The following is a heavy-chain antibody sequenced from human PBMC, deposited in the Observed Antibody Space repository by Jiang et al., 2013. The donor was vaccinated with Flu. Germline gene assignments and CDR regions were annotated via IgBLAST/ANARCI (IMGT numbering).Heavy chain of an antibody. CDR3: ARGLYCSGGSCYSHFDY. CDR2: TYYRSKWYN. J-gene: IGHJ4*02. Sequence: SGDSVSSNSAAWNWIRQSPSRGLEWLGRTYYRSKWYNDYAVSVKSRITINPDTSKNQFSLQLNSVTPEDTAVYYCARGLYCSGGSCYSHFDYWGQGTLVTVSS. CDR1: GDSVSSNSAA. D-gene: IGHD2-15*01. V-gene: IGHV6-1*01.